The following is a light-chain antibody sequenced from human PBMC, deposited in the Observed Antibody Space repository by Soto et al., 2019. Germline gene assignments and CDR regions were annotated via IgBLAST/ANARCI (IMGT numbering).Light chain of an antibody. J-gene: IGKJ4*01. CDR2: AAS. Sequence: EIVMTQSPATLSVSPGERATLSCRASQNVNNYLAWYQQKPGQAPRLLIYAASTRATGIPARFSGSGSGTEFTLTISSLQSEDFAVYYCHQHNNWPLTFGGGTKVEI. V-gene: IGKV3-15*01. CDR1: QNVNNY. CDR3: HQHNNWPLT.